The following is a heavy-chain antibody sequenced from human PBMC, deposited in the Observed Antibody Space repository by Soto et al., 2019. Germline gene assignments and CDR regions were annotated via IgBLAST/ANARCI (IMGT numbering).Heavy chain of an antibody. D-gene: IGHD3-9*01. CDR3: ATLSPWYYDILTPGLP. CDR2: INHSGST. J-gene: IGHJ5*02. Sequence: SETLSLTFAVYGWSFSGYYWTWIRQPPGTGLEWIGEINHSGSTNYNPSLKSRVTISVDTSKNQFSLKLTSVTAADTAVYYCATLSPWYYDILTPGLPWGQGTLVTVSS. V-gene: IGHV4-34*01. CDR1: GWSFSGYY.